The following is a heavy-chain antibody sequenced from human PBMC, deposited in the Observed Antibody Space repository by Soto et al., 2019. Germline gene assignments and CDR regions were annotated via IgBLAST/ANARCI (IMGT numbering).Heavy chain of an antibody. CDR2: ISPNSTTI. V-gene: IGHV3-48*03. CDR3: ARAAGTLVRGVYGMDV. CDR1: GFTFSSYE. D-gene: IGHD3-10*01. J-gene: IGHJ6*02. Sequence: GGSLRLSCAASGFTFSSYEMNWVRQAPGKGLEWISYISPNSTTIYYSDSVKGRFTISRDNAKSSLNLQMNSLRAEDTAVYYCARAAGTLVRGVYGMDVWCQGTTVTVSS.